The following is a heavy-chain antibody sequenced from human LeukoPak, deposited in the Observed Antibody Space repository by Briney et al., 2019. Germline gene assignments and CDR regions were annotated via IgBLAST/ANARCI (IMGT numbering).Heavy chain of an antibody. CDR1: GFTFSSYG. V-gene: IGHV3-30*18. D-gene: IGHD3-3*01. Sequence: PGGSLRLSCAASGFTFSSYGMHWVRQAPGKGLEWAAVISYDGSNKYYADSVKGRFTISRDNSKNTLYLRMNSLRAEDTAVYYCAKLSVPYYDFWSGRFDYWGQGTLVTVSS. CDR2: ISYDGSNK. J-gene: IGHJ4*02. CDR3: AKLSVPYYDFWSGRFDY.